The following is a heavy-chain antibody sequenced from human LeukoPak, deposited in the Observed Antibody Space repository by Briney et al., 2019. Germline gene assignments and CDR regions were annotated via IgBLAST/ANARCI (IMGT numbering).Heavy chain of an antibody. J-gene: IGHJ4*02. D-gene: IGHD3-22*01. CDR3: AKAAYDSSGSWYYFDY. CDR2: IHYDGRNQ. CDR1: GFTCSSYT. V-gene: IGHV3-30*02. Sequence: GGSLRLSCAASGFTCSSYTMHWVRQAPGKGLEWVTFIHYDGRNQYYADSVKGRFTISRDNSKNTLYLQMNSLRPEDTAVYYCAKAAYDSSGSWYYFDYWGQGTLVTVSS.